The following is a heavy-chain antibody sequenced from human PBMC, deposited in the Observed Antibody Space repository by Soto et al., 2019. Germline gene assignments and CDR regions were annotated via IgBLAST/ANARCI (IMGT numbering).Heavy chain of an antibody. J-gene: IGHJ4*02. V-gene: IGHV3-15*01. Sequence: EVQLVESGGGLVKPGGSLRLSCAASGFTFSNAWMSWVRQAPGKGLEWVGRIKSKTDGGTTDYAAPVKGRFTISRDDSKNTLYLQMNSLKTEDTAVYYCTTAYCSSTSCTPDGVWAASYPNDYWGQGTLVTVSS. CDR3: TTAYCSSTSCTPDGVWAASYPNDY. D-gene: IGHD2-2*01. CDR2: IKSKTDGGTT. CDR1: GFTFSNAW.